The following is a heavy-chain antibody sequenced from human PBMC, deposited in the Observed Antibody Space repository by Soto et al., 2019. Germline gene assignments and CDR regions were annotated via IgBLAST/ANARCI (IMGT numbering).Heavy chain of an antibody. CDR3: PLGRPSYYFDY. D-gene: IGHD6-6*01. Sequence: GGSLRLSCAASGLTFSNYAMHWVRQAPGKGLEWVAVISYDGSTEYYADSVKGRFTISRDNSKNTLYLQMNSLRAEDTAVYYCPLGRPSYYFDYWGQGTLVTVSS. J-gene: IGHJ4*02. V-gene: IGHV3-30*03. CDR1: GLTFSNYA. CDR2: ISYDGSTE.